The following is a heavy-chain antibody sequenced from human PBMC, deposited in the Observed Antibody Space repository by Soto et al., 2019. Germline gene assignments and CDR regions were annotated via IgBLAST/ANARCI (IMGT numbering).Heavy chain of an antibody. V-gene: IGHV4-39*02. CDR1: GGSISSGPYS. J-gene: IGHJ4*02. Sequence: SETLSLTCTVSGGSISSGPYSWGWIRQPPGKGLEWIGTFYYSGSANYNPSLESRVTISVDTSRNQFSLKVSSVTAADTAVYYCARDKITGLFDYWGQGTLVTVSS. CDR2: FYYSGSA. D-gene: IGHD2-8*02. CDR3: ARDKITGLFDY.